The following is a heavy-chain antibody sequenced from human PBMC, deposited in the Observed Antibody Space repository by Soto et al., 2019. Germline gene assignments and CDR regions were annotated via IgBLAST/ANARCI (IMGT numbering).Heavy chain of an antibody. CDR1: GYPVTAYY. V-gene: IGHV1-2*02. Sequence: QLHLVQSGAVVKKPGASVTVSCSASGYPVTAYYMHWVRQAPGRGLEWMGGINPATGAAKYTQTFPGRGTVTRDTATSKVFMELGGLTSEDPAVFYCARGGGVGVAGSAAFDMWGQGTLVTVSS. D-gene: IGHD3-3*01. CDR3: ARGGGVGVAGSAAFDM. J-gene: IGHJ3*02. CDR2: INPATGAA.